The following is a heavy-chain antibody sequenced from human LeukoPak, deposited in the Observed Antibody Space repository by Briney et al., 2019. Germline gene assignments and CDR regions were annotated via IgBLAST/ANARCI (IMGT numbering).Heavy chain of an antibody. CDR2: IYTSGST. J-gene: IGHJ5*02. V-gene: IGHV4-4*07. CDR1: GGSISSYY. D-gene: IGHD2-2*01. Sequence: PSETLSLTCTVSGGSISSYYWSWIRQPAGKGLEWIGRIYTSGSTNYNPSLKSRVTMSVDTSKNQFSLKLSSVTAADTAVYYCARDYRDIVVVPAASNNWFDPRGQGTLVTVSS. CDR3: ARDYRDIVVVPAASNNWFDP.